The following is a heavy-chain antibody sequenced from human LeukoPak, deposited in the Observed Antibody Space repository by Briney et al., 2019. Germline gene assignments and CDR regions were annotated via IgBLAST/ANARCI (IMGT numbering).Heavy chain of an antibody. Sequence: PSETLSLTCTVSGGSISSYYWSWIRQPAGKGPEWIGRIYTSGSTNYNPSLKSRVTMSVDTSKNQFSLKLSSVTAADTAVYYCARLVVVPAATAQYFHHWGQGTLVTVSS. D-gene: IGHD2-2*01. CDR3: ARLVVVPAATAQYFHH. CDR2: IYTSGST. J-gene: IGHJ1*01. CDR1: GGSISSYY. V-gene: IGHV4-4*07.